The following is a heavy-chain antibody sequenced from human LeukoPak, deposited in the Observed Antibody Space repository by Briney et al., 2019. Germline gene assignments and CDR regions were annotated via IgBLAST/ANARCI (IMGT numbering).Heavy chain of an antibody. V-gene: IGHV4-59*08. CDR1: GGSISSYY. D-gene: IGHD3-9*01. Sequence: SETLSLTCTVSGGSISSYYWTWIRQPPGKVLEWMGYIHNGRATNSNPSLRSRVTMSVATSKSQCSLRMNSVTAADTAVYFCARRNILTEGEAFDIWGQGTLGTVSP. CDR2: IHNGRAT. CDR3: ARRNILTEGEAFDI. J-gene: IGHJ3*02.